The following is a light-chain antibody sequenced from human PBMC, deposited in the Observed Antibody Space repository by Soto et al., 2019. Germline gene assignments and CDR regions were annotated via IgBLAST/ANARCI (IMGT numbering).Light chain of an antibody. CDR1: SSNVGAGYD. Sequence: QSVLTQPPSVSGAPGQRVTISCTGSSSNVGAGYDVHWYQQLPGTAPKLLIYSDINRPSGVPDRFSGSRSGISASLAFTGLQAEDEADYYCQSYDSSLSGSVFGGGTKLTVL. CDR3: QSYDSSLSGSV. CDR2: SDI. V-gene: IGLV1-40*01. J-gene: IGLJ3*02.